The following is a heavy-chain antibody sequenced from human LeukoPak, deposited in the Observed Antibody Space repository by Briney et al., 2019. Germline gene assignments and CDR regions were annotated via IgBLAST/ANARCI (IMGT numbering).Heavy chain of an antibody. Sequence: PGESLRLACAASGFTFSSYSMNWVRQAPGRGLEWVSYIRRSSGPIYYADSVKGRFTISRDNAKNSLYLQMNSLRDEDTAVYYCVRGTYCGGDCYSSWFDPWGQGTLVTVSS. CDR3: VRGTYCGGDCYSSWFDP. CDR1: GFTFSSYS. D-gene: IGHD2-21*02. J-gene: IGHJ5*02. CDR2: IRRSSGPI. V-gene: IGHV3-48*02.